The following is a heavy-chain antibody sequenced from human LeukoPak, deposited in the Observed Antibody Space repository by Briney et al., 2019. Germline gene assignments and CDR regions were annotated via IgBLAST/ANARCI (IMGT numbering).Heavy chain of an antibody. CDR1: GFTFSSYA. CDR3: ARDGRYCSSTSCYYGDWFDP. V-gene: IGHV3-30-3*01. Sequence: PGRSLRLSCAASGFTFSSYAMHWVRQAPGKGLEWVAVISYDGSNKYYADSVKGRFTISRDNSKNTLYLQMNSLRAEDTAVYYCARDGRYCSSTSCYYGDWFDPWGQGTLVTVSS. D-gene: IGHD2-2*01. J-gene: IGHJ5*02. CDR2: ISYDGSNK.